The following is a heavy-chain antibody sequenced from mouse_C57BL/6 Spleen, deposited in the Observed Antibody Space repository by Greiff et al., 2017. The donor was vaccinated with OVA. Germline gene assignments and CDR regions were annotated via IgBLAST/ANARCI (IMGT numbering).Heavy chain of an antibody. CDR1: GYTFTDYY. V-gene: IGHV1-26*01. D-gene: IGHD2-4*01. CDR3: ASGGYDYDEAWFAY. CDR2: INPNNGGT. Sequence: VQLKQSGPELVKPGASVKISCKASGYTFTDYYMNWVKQSHGKSLEWIGDINPNNGGTSYNQKFKGKATLTVDKSSSTAYMELRSLTSEDSAVYYCASGGYDYDEAWFAYWGQGTLVTVSA. J-gene: IGHJ3*01.